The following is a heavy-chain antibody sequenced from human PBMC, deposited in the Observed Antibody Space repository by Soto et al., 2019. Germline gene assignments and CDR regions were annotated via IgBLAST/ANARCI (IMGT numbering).Heavy chain of an antibody. CDR1: GFTFSSYW. Sequence: EVQLVESGGGLVQPGGSLRLSCAASGFTFSSYWMHWVRQAPGKGLVWVSRINSDGSSTSYADSVKGRFTISRDNAKNTLYLQMNSLRAEDTAVYYCARVYSSGWYEGGFQHWGQGTLVTVSS. J-gene: IGHJ1*01. D-gene: IGHD6-19*01. CDR3: ARVYSSGWYEGGFQH. V-gene: IGHV3-74*01. CDR2: INSDGSST.